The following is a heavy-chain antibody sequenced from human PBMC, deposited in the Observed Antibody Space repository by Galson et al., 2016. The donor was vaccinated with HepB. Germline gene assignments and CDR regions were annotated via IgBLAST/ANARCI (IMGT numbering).Heavy chain of an antibody. J-gene: IGHJ4*02. D-gene: IGHD3-3*01. CDR1: GYTFTNYG. Sequence: SVKVSCKASGYTFTNYGIYWVRQAPGQGLEWMGWISAYNGNTVYAQKLQGRVTMTTDTSTSTAYMELRSLRSDDTAVYYCARDLENYDFWSGYYKCLDYWGQGTLVTVSS. CDR2: ISAYNGNT. V-gene: IGHV1-18*01. CDR3: ARDLENYDFWSGYYKCLDY.